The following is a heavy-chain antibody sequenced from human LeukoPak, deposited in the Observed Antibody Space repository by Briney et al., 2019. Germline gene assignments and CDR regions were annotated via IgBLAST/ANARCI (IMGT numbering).Heavy chain of an antibody. CDR2: IIHIFGTA. D-gene: IGHD1-20*01. Sequence: SVKVSCKASGGTFSSYAISWVRQAPGQGLEWRGGIIHIFGTANYPQKFQGRVTITADESTTTAYMELSSLRSEDTAVYYCASSITGTYPNYYYYYMDVWGKGTTVTISS. CDR3: ASSITGTYPNYYYYYMDV. CDR1: GGTFSSYA. J-gene: IGHJ6*03. V-gene: IGHV1-69*13.